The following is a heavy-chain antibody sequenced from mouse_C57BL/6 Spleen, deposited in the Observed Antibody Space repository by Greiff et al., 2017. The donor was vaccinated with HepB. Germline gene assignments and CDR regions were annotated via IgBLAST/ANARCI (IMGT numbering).Heavy chain of an antibody. Sequence: EVKLMESGGGLVKPGGSLKLSCAASGFTFSSYAMSWVRQTPEKRLEWVATISDGGSYTYYPDNVKGRFTISRDNAKNNLYLQMSHLKSEDTAMYYCARDSSYEAYYAMDYWGQGTSVTVSS. CDR2: ISDGGSYT. CDR1: GFTFSSYA. V-gene: IGHV5-4*01. CDR3: ARDSSYEAYYAMDY. D-gene: IGHD1-1*01. J-gene: IGHJ4*01.